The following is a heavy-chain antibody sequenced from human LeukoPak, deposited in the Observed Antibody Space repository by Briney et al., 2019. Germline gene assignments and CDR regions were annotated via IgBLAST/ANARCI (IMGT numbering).Heavy chain of an antibody. CDR3: ARGLSVYYESSVHYSYYGMDV. J-gene: IGHJ6*02. CDR2: VFYTGST. V-gene: IGHV4-59*01. D-gene: IGHD3-22*01. CDR1: GDSISPYY. Sequence: PSETLSLTCTVSGDSISPYYWSWIRQPPGKGLEWIGYVFYTGSTNYNPSLKSRVTILVDTSRNEFSLKLIFVTAADTAVYYCARGLSVYYESSVHYSYYGMDVWGRGTTVTVSS.